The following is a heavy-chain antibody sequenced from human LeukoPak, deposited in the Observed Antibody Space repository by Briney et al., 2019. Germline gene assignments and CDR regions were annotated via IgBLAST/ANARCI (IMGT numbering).Heavy chain of an antibody. Sequence: SETLSLTCTVSGGSISSSSYYWGWVRQPPGKGLEWIGSIYYSGSTYHNPSLKSRVTISVETSKNQFSLKLSSVTAADTAVYYCARGYYYFDYWGQGTLVTVSS. CDR3: ARGYYYFDY. J-gene: IGHJ4*02. V-gene: IGHV4-39*01. D-gene: IGHD3-22*01. CDR2: IYYSGST. CDR1: GGSISSSSYY.